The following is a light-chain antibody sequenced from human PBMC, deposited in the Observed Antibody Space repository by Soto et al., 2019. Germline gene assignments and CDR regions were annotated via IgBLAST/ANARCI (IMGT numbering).Light chain of an antibody. V-gene: IGLV2-14*03. Sequence: QSALTQPASVSGSPGQSITISCTGTSSDVGGFNYVSWYQQHPGKAPKLMIYDVTNRPSGVSYRFSGSKSGNTDSLTISGLQAEDEADYYCNSYTSSSTYVFGTGTKHTVL. CDR1: SSDVGGFNY. CDR2: DVT. J-gene: IGLJ1*01. CDR3: NSYTSSSTYV.